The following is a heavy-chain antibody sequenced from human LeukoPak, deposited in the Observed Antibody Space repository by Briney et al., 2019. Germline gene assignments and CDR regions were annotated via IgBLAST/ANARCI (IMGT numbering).Heavy chain of an antibody. V-gene: IGHV3-30*02. CDR2: IRYDGSNK. CDR1: GFTFSSYG. Sequence: PGGSLRLSCAASGFTFSSYGMHWVRQAPGKGLEWVAFIRYDGSNKYYADSVKGRFTISRDNSKNTLYLQMNSLRAEDTAVYYCAKEMLGYCSSASCYSFDYWGQGTLVTVSS. CDR3: AKEMLGYCSSASCYSFDY. D-gene: IGHD2-2*01. J-gene: IGHJ4*02.